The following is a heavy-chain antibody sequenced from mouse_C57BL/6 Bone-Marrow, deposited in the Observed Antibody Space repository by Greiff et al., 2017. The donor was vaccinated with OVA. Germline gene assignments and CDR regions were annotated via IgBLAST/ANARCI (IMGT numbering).Heavy chain of an antibody. Sequence: VQLKESGAELVRPGASVTLSCKASGYTFTDYEMHWVKQTPVHGLEWIGAIDPETGGTAYNQKFKGKAILTADKSSSTAYMELRSLTSEDSAVYYCTRRWFLDYWGQGTTLTVSS. CDR1: GYTFTDYE. D-gene: IGHD2-3*01. CDR2: IDPETGGT. J-gene: IGHJ2*01. V-gene: IGHV1-15*01. CDR3: TRRWFLDY.